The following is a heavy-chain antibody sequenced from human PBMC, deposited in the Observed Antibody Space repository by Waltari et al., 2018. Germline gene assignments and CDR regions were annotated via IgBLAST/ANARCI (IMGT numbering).Heavy chain of an antibody. CDR1: GFPFSTYS. D-gene: IGHD2-21*01. V-gene: IGHV3-21*01. CDR3: ARDRVGMGDFDY. Sequence: VQLVESGGGLVKPGGSLRLSGAASGFPFSTYSMNWVRQAPGKGLEWVSSISSSSSSISYADPVKGRFTTTRDKATNSLYLQMNSLRAEDTAVYYCARDRVGMGDFDYWGQGTLVTVSS. CDR2: ISSSSSSI. J-gene: IGHJ4*02.